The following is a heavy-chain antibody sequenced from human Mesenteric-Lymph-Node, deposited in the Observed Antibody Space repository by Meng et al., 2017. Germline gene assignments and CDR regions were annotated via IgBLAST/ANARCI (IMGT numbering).Heavy chain of an antibody. J-gene: IGHJ5*02. V-gene: IGHV4-31*03. CDR1: GGSIRSGGFL. CDR3: ARTNYGDYNWFDP. D-gene: IGHD4-17*01. Sequence: GPLEDSTRGVVRASKTLALTCTVSGGSIRSGGFLWSWIRQPPGKGLEWIGYIYCGGSTYYNPSLRSRVAISIDTSKNQFSLKLTSVTAADTAVYFCARTNYGDYNWFDPWGQGTLVTVSS. CDR2: IYCGGST.